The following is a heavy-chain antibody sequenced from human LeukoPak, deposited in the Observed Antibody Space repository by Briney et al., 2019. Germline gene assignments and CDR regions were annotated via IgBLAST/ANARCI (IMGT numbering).Heavy chain of an antibody. D-gene: IGHD1-14*01. CDR2: IWYDGSNK. Sequence: GGFLRLSCAASGFTFSSYGMHWVRQAPGKGLEWVAVIWYDGSNKYYADSVKGRFTISRDNSKNTLYLQMNSLRAEDTAVYYCARDSPTGARSYYYYGMDVWGQGTTVTVSS. V-gene: IGHV3-33*01. CDR3: ARDSPTGARSYYYYGMDV. J-gene: IGHJ6*02. CDR1: GFTFSSYG.